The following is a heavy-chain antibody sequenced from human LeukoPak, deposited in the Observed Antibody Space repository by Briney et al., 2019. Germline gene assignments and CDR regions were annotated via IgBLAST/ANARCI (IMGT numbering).Heavy chain of an antibody. J-gene: IGHJ6*03. CDR1: GGSISSYY. D-gene: IGHD3-3*01. Sequence: PSETLSLTCTVSGGSISSYYWSWIRQPPGKGLEWIGYIYYSGSTNYNPSLKSRVTISVDTSKNQFSLKLSSVTAADTAVYYCARPYYDFWSGYSDPLRYYYMDVWGKGTTVTVSS. V-gene: IGHV4-59*12. CDR2: IYYSGST. CDR3: ARPYYDFWSGYSDPLRYYYMDV.